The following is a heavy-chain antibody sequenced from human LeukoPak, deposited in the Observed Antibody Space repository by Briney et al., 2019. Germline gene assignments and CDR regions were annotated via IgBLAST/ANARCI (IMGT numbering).Heavy chain of an antibody. CDR1: AYTFTDYY. V-gene: IGHV1-2*06. CDR3: ARYHYGLDY. Sequence: GASVKVSCRASAYTFTDYYIHWVRQAPGQGLEWMGRINPNTGDTNFAQKFQGRVTMTRDMSISTAFMDRSSLRSDDTAVYYCARYHYGLDYWGQGTLVTVSS. CDR2: INPNTGDT. D-gene: IGHD4-17*01. J-gene: IGHJ4*02.